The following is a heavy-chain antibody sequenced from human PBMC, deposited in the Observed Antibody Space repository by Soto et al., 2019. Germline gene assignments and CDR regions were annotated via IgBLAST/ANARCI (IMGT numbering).Heavy chain of an antibody. CDR1: GFTVSNNY. Sequence: TGGSLRLSCAASGFTVSNNYMTWVRQAPGRGLDWVSIIFSAGSTYYADSVRGRFTISRDNSKNTLYLQMSSLRAEDTAIYYCARGAGGNSWRSPTFDSWGQGTLVTVSS. V-gene: IGHV3-66*01. J-gene: IGHJ4*02. CDR3: ARGAGGNSWRSPTFDS. CDR2: IFSAGST. D-gene: IGHD5-18*01.